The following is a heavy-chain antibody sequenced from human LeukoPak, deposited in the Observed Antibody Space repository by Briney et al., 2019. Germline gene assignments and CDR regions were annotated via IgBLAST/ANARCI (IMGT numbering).Heavy chain of an antibody. J-gene: IGHJ4*02. D-gene: IGHD2-2*01. CDR3: ARATRAVFDY. V-gene: IGHV4-61*02. Sequence: PSETLSLTCTVSGGSISSGSYYWSWIRQPAGKGLEWIGRIYTSGSTNYNPSLKSRVTISVDTSKNQFSLKLSSVTAADTAVYYCARATRAVFDYWGQGTLVTVSS. CDR1: GGSISSGSYY. CDR2: IYTSGST.